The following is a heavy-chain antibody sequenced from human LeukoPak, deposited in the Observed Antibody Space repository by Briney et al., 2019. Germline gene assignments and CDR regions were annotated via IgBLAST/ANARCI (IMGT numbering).Heavy chain of an antibody. J-gene: IGHJ4*02. Sequence: GGSLRLSCAASGFTFDDYGMRWVRQAPGKGLEWVSGINWNGGRTGYADSVKGRFTISRDSSKNTLFLQMNRLRPEDAAVYYCAKAPVTTCRGAYCYPFDYWGQGTLVTVSS. CDR1: GFTFDDYG. CDR2: INWNGGRT. D-gene: IGHD2-21*01. V-gene: IGHV3-20*04. CDR3: AKAPVTTCRGAYCYPFDY.